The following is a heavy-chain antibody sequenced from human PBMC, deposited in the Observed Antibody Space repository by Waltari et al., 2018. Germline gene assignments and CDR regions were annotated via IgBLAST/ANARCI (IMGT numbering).Heavy chain of an antibody. D-gene: IGHD2-15*01. V-gene: IGHV1-18*01. CDR2: ISAYNGNT. CDR3: ARDKFVVVVAATGVLRSWFDP. J-gene: IGHJ5*02. CDR1: GYTFTSYG. Sequence: QVQLVQSGAEVKKPGASVKVSCKASGYTFTSYGISWVRQAPGQGLEWMGWISAYNGNTNYAQKLQGRVTMTTDTSTSTAYMELRSLRSDDTAVYYCARDKFVVVVAATGVLRSWFDPWGQGTLVTVSS.